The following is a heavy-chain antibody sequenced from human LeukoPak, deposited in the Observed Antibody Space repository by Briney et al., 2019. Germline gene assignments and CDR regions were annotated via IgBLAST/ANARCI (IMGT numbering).Heavy chain of an antibody. J-gene: IGHJ4*02. CDR1: GYSISSGYY. V-gene: IGHV4-38-2*02. CDR3: ARVDIVVVPAAILN. D-gene: IGHD2-2*01. Sequence: SETLSLTCTVSGYSISSGYYWGWIRQPPAKGLEWIGSIYHSGSTYYNPSLKSRVTISVDTSKNQFSLKLSSVTAADTAVYYCARVDIVVVPAAILNWGQGTLVTVSS. CDR2: IYHSGST.